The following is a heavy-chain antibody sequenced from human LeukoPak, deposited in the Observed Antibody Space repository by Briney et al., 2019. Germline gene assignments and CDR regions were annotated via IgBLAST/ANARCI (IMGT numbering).Heavy chain of an antibody. CDR1: GGSISSYY. CDR3: ARDTGAYSSGWYWWFDP. V-gene: IGHV4-4*07. J-gene: IGHJ5*02. CDR2: IYTSGST. D-gene: IGHD6-19*01. Sequence: SETLSLTCTVSGGSISSYYWRWIRQPAGKGLEWIGRIYTSGSTNYNPSLKSRVTMSVDTSKNQFSLKLSSVTAADTAVYYCARDTGAYSSGWYWWFDPWGQGTLVTVSS.